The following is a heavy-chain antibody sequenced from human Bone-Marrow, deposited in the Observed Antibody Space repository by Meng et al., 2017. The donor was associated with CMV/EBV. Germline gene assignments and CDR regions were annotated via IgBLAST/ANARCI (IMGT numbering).Heavy chain of an antibody. CDR2: IRSKAYGGTT. CDR1: GFTFGDYA. J-gene: IGHJ5*02. Sequence: GESLKISCTASGFTFGDYAMSWVRQAPGKGLEWVGFIRSKAYGGTTEYAASVKGRFTISRDDSKSIAYLQMNRLKIEDTAVYYCTRDMRKYYYGSGSYWGNWFDPWGQGTLVTVSS. V-gene: IGHV3-49*04. CDR3: TRDMRKYYYGSGSYWGNWFDP. D-gene: IGHD3-10*01.